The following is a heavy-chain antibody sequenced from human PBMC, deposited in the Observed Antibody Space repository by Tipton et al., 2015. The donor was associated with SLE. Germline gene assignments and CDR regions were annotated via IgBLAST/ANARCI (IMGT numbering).Heavy chain of an antibody. D-gene: IGHD1-26*01. V-gene: IGHV3-23*01. Sequence: SLRLSCAVSGLTFSSSAMSWVRQAPGKGPEWVSAISGSGGSMYYVDSVKGRFTISRDNSKNTLYLQMNSLRAEDTAVYYCAREKLGAAFDFWGQGTPVTVSS. CDR2: ISGSGGSM. CDR1: GLTFSSSA. CDR3: AREKLGAAFDF. J-gene: IGHJ4*02.